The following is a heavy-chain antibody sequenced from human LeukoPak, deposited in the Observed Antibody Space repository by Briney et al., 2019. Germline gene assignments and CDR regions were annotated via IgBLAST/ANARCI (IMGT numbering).Heavy chain of an antibody. CDR3: ARGFYGSGSYFTSDY. D-gene: IGHD3-10*01. Sequence: SETLSLTCTVSGGSISSGSYYWNWIRQPAGKGLEWIGRIYTSESTNYNPSLKSRVTISVDTSKNQFSMKLSSVTAADTAVYYCARGFYGSGSYFTSDYWGQGTLVTVSS. J-gene: IGHJ4*02. V-gene: IGHV4-61*02. CDR2: IYTSEST. CDR1: GGSISSGSYY.